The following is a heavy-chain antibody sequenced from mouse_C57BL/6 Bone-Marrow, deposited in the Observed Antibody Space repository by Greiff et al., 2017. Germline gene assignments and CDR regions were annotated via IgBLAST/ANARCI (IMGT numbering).Heavy chain of an antibody. Sequence: VQRVESGPGLVQPSQSLSITCTVSGFSLTSYGVHWVRQSPGKGLEWLGVIWRGGSTDYNAAFMSRLSITKDNSKSQVFFKMNSLQADDTAIYYCAKNPYYYGSSPYAMDYWGQGTSVTVSS. D-gene: IGHD1-1*01. CDR1: GFSLTSYG. CDR3: AKNPYYYGSSPYAMDY. J-gene: IGHJ4*01. CDR2: IWRGGST. V-gene: IGHV2-5*01.